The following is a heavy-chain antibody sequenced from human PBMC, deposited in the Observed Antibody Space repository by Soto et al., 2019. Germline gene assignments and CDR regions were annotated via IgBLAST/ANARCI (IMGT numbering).Heavy chain of an antibody. CDR2: ISGSGGST. J-gene: IGHJ3*02. CDR3: AKGGYYDFWGGYYFPAFDI. CDR1: GFTFSSYA. V-gene: IGHV3-23*01. D-gene: IGHD3-3*01. Sequence: GGSLRLSCAASGFTFSSYAMSWVRQAPGKGLEWVSAISGSGGSTYYADSVKGRFTISRDNSKNTLYLQMNSLRAEDTAVHYCAKGGYYDFWGGYYFPAFDIWGQGTMVTVSS.